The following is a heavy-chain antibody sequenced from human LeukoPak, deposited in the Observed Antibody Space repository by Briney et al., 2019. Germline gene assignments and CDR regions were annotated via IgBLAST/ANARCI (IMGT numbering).Heavy chain of an antibody. D-gene: IGHD6-19*01. CDR1: GFTFSSYS. J-gene: IGHJ3*02. Sequence: PGRSLRLPCAASGFTFSSYSMNWVRQAPGKGLEWVSSISSSSIYIYYADSVKGRFTISRDNAKKSVHLQMNSLRAEDTAVYYCARGASVVAGSDNAFDIWGQGTMVTVSS. CDR3: ARGASVVAGSDNAFDI. CDR2: ISSSSIYI. V-gene: IGHV3-21*01.